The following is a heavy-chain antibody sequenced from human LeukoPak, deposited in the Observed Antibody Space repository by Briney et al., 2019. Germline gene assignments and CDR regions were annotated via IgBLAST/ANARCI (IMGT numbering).Heavy chain of an antibody. CDR3: ARDPYVFSGWHH. D-gene: IGHD6-19*01. CDR2: IKEDGSEK. V-gene: IGHV3-7*01. CDR1: GFTFSSYW. J-gene: IGHJ5*02. Sequence: GGSLRLSCAASGFTFSSYWMGWIRQAPGKGLEWVAHIKEDGSEKVYVDSVKGRFTISRDNAKNSLYLQMNSLTGEDTAVYYCARDPYVFSGWHHWGQGTLVTVSS.